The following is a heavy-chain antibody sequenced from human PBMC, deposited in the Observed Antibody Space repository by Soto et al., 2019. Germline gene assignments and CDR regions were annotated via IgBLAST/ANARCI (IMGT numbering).Heavy chain of an antibody. Sequence: GGSLRLSCAASGFTFSSYGMHWVRQAPGKGLEWVAVIWYDGSNKYYADSVKGRFTISRDNSKNTLYLQMNSLRAEDTAVYYCARGERYSSGWYSNYYYGMDVWGQGTTVTVSS. V-gene: IGHV3-33*01. CDR2: IWYDGSNK. CDR3: ARGERYSSGWYSNYYYGMDV. CDR1: GFTFSSYG. J-gene: IGHJ6*02. D-gene: IGHD6-19*01.